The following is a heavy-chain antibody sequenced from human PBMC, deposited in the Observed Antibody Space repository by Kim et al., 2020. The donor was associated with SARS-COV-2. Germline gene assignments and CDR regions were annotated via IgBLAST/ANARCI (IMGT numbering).Heavy chain of an antibody. CDR3: ARARCGSGSYYLDP. CDR2: INHSGST. J-gene: IGHJ5*02. Sequence: SETLSLTCAVYGGSFSGYYWSWIRQPPGKGLEWIGEINHSGSTNYNPSLKSRVTISVDTSKNQFSLKLSSVTAADTAVYYCARARCGSGSYYLDPWGQGTLVTVSS. D-gene: IGHD3-10*01. CDR1: GGSFSGYY. V-gene: IGHV4-34*01.